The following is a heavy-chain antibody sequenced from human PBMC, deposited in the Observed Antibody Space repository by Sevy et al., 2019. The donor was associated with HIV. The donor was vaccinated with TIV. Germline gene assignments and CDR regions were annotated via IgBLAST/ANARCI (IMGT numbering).Heavy chain of an antibody. Sequence: GGSLRLSCAASGFTFSSYWMHWVRQAPGKGLVWVSRVNSDGSSTSYADSVKGRFTISRDNAKNTLYLQMNSLRAEDTAVYYCGRGAVPGTFDYWGQGTLVTVSS. V-gene: IGHV3-74*01. CDR3: GRGAVPGTFDY. CDR1: GFTFSSYW. D-gene: IGHD6-13*01. CDR2: VNSDGSST. J-gene: IGHJ4*02.